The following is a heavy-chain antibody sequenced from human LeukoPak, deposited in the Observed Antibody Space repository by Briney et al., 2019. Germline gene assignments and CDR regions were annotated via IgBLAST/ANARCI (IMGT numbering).Heavy chain of an antibody. D-gene: IGHD4-23*01. J-gene: IGHJ4*02. CDR2: INPNSGGT. CDR3: ARLKTTVVTPDRGVDY. Sequence: ASVKVSCKASGYTFTGYYMHWVRQAPGQGLEWMGWINPNSGGTNYAQKFQGRVTMTRDTSISTAYMELSRLRSDDTAVYYCARLKTTVVTPDRGVDYWGQGTLVTVSS. V-gene: IGHV1-2*02. CDR1: GYTFTGYY.